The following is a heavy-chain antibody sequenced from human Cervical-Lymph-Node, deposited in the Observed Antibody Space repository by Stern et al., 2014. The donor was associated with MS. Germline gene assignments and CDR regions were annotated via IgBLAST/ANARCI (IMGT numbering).Heavy chain of an antibody. D-gene: IGHD4-23*01. V-gene: IGHV3-53*01. CDR1: GFTVSSTY. CDR3: ARVPPGYGSNSFFDY. CDR2: IFGGGAT. Sequence: EVQLVESGGGLIQPGGSLRLSCAPSGFTVSSTYMSWVRQAPGRGLEWVSVIFGGGATAYAVAVKGRFTIARDNSRNTLYLQMNSLRAEDAAFYYCARVPPGYGSNSFFDYWGQGNLVTVSS. J-gene: IGHJ4*02.